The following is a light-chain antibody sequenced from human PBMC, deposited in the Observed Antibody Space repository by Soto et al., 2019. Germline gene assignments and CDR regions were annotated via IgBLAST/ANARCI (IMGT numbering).Light chain of an antibody. CDR3: QQYNYWPDT. J-gene: IGKJ3*01. Sequence: EVVRTKSPATLSVSPGERATLSCRASHSVSNNFASYQHTPGQAPRLLIYGVSTRATGIPARLSGSGSGTEFAHTIIIMQSENFEIFYCQQYNYWPDTLGPETKVDIK. CDR1: HSVSNN. CDR2: GVS. V-gene: IGKV3-15*01.